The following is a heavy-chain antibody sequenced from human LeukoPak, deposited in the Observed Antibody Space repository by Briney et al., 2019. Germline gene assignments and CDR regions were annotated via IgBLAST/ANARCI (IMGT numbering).Heavy chain of an antibody. CDR2: ISYDGSDK. V-gene: IGHV3-30*03. J-gene: IGHJ4*02. D-gene: IGHD3-10*01. CDR3: ARTVGTYGDF. Sequence: GGTLRLSCEASGLTFSSYSMHWVRHAPGKGLEWVAFISYDGSDKYYADSVKGRFTISRDNSKNTLYLQMNSLRAEDTAVYYCARTVGTYGDFWGQGTLVTVSS. CDR1: GLTFSSYS.